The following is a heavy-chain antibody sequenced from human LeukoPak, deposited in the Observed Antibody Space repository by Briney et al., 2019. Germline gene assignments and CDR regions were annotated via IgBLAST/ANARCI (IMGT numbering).Heavy chain of an antibody. CDR2: FDPEDGET. CDR1: GYTLTELS. V-gene: IGHV1-24*01. Sequence: ASVKVSCKVSGYTLTELSMHWVQQAPGKGLEWMGGFDPEDGETIYAQKFQGRVTMTEDTSTDTAYMELSSLRSEDTAVYYCATSGDRYDSSGYDAFDIWGQGTMVTVSS. CDR3: ATSGDRYDSSGYDAFDI. D-gene: IGHD3-22*01. J-gene: IGHJ3*02.